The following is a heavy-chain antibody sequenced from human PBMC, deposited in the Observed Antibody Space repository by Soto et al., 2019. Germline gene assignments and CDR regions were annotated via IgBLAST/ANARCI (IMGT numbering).Heavy chain of an antibody. J-gene: IGHJ4*02. Sequence: QVQLQQWGAGLLKPSETLSLTCAVYGGSFSGYYWSWIRQPPGKGLEWVGEINHSGSTNYNPSLKSRVTISVDTSKNQFSLKLSSVTAADTAVYYCARGLLTGEVGVWGQGTLVTVSS. CDR2: INHSGST. CDR1: GGSFSGYY. D-gene: IGHD7-27*01. CDR3: ARGLLTGEVGV. V-gene: IGHV4-34*01.